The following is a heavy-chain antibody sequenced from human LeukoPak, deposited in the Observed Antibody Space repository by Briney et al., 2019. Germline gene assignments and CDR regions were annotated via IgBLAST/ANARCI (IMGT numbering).Heavy chain of an antibody. V-gene: IGHV1-69*05. CDR3: ASYTPARDYYYMDV. CDR1: GGTFSSYA. CDR2: IIPIFGTA. D-gene: IGHD2-2*01. J-gene: IGHJ6*03. Sequence: SVKVSYKASGGTFSSYAISWVRQAPGQGLEWMGGIIPIFGTANYAQKFQGRVTITTDESTSTAYMELSSLRSEDTAVYYCASYTPARDYYYMDVWGKGTTVTVSS.